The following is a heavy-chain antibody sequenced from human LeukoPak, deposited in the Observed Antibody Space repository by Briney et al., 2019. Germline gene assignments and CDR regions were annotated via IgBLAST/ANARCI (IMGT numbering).Heavy chain of an antibody. D-gene: IGHD3-3*01. Sequence: GRSLRLSSAPSRVTSRSDTMHTGRDTPGERLGWGSFISYDGSIKYYGESVKGRLTSSSDTSNNTLYLQVNSLRVEDTAVYYCAKGLMEGEDARGRDNWLDSWGQGSLVTVSS. V-gene: IGHV3-30*18. CDR3: AKGLMEGEDARGRDNWLDS. CDR2: ISYDGSIK. CDR1: RVTSRSDT. J-gene: IGHJ5*01.